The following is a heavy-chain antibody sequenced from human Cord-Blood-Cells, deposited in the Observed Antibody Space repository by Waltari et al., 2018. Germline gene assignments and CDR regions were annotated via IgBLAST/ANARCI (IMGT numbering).Heavy chain of an antibody. CDR3: ARGMGDLEGPFDY. J-gene: IGHJ4*02. D-gene: IGHD3-16*01. V-gene: IGHV1-69*06. CDR1: A. Sequence: AISWVRQAPGQGLEWMGGIIPIFGTANYAQKFQGRVTITADKSTSTAYMELSSLRSEDTAVYYCARGMGDLEGPFDYWGQGTLVTVSS. CDR2: IIPIFGTA.